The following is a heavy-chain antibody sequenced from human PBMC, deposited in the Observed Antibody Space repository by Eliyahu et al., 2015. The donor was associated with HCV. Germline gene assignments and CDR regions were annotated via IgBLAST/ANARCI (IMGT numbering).Heavy chain of an antibody. CDR3: AKEGEYFFDY. CDR1: GFNFDDYT. V-gene: IGHV3-9*01. CDR2: ISWNSGII. Sequence: EVQLVESGGGLVQPGRSXXXXCAASGFNFDDYTMHWVRQAPGKGLEWVSGISWNSGIIEYVDSVKGRFTISRDNAKNSLYLRINNVGPEDTALYYCAKEGEYFFDYWGQGALVTVSS. J-gene: IGHJ4*02.